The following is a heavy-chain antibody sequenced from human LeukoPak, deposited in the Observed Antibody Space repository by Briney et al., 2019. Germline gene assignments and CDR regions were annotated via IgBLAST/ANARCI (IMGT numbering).Heavy chain of an antibody. CDR2: MFYSGNT. CDR1: GASITSYH. V-gene: IGHV4-4*07. CDR3: ANRLIRSGTGAFDI. J-gene: IGHJ3*02. D-gene: IGHD1-1*01. Sequence: PSETLSLTCTVSGASITSYHWSWIRQPAGKGLEWIGRMFYSGNTDYNPSLKSRLTMSIDTSKNQFSLKLSSVTAADTALYFCANRLIRSGTGAFDIWGQGTVVIVSS.